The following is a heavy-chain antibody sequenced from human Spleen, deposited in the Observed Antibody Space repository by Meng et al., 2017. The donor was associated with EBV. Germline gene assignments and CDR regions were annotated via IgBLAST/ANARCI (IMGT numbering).Heavy chain of an antibody. D-gene: IGHD3-9*01. J-gene: IGHJ6*02. CDR1: GFTFSDSV. CDR3: TSGYDILANANYYGMDV. CDR2: IRSKANSYAT. Sequence: EVQLVESGGGLVQPGGSLNLSCAASGFTFSDSVMHWVRQASGKGLEWVGRIRSKANSYATAYAASVKGRFTISRDDSKNTAYLQMNSLKTEDTAVYYCTSGYDILANANYYGMDVWGQGTTVTVSS. V-gene: IGHV3-73*02.